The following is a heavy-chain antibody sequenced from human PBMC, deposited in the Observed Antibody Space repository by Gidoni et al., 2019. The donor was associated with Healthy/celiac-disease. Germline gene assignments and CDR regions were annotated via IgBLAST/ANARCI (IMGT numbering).Heavy chain of an antibody. CDR2: ILPILGIA. CDR3: ARDPPRTIAAAGTVYFDY. D-gene: IGHD6-13*01. CDR1: GGTFSSTP. V-gene: IGHV1-69*04. Sequence: QVQRVQSGAEVKKPGSAVKVSCKASGGTFSSTPSSGVRQAPGQGLEWMGRILPILGIANYAQTFPGRVTITADKSTSTAYMELRSLRSEDTAVYYCARDPPRTIAAAGTVYFDYWGQGTLVTVSS. J-gene: IGHJ4*02.